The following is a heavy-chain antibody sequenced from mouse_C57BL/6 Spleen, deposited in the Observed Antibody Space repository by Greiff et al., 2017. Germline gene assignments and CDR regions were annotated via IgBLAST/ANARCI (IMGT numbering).Heavy chain of an antibody. CDR1: GYTFTSYW. V-gene: IGHV1-52*01. CDR3: ARGQRYGSSLYCYFDV. Sequence: QVKLQQPGAELVRPGSSVKLSCKASGYTFTSYWLHWVKQRPIQGLEWIGNIDPSDSETHYHHQFKDKATLTADNSSSTAYMQLGSLTSEDSAVYYCARGQRYGSSLYCYFDVGGTGTTVTVSS. D-gene: IGHD1-1*01. J-gene: IGHJ1*03. CDR2: IDPSDSET.